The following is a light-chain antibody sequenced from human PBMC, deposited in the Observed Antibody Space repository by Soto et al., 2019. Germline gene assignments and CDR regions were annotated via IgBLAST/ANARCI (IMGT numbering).Light chain of an antibody. CDR2: LGS. Sequence: DIVMSQSPLSLPVTPGEPAAVSCRSSQSLLHSDGYDYLYWYLQKPGQSTQLLIYLGSNRASGVPDRFSGSGAGTDFTLKISRVEAEDVGVYYCMQALQTPLTFAGGTKEEIK. V-gene: IGKV2-28*01. CDR3: MQALQTPLT. J-gene: IGKJ4*01. CDR1: QSLLHSDGYDY.